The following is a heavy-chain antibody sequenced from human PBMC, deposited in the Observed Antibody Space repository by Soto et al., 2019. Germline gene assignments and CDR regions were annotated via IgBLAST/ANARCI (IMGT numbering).Heavy chain of an antibody. Sequence: SETLSLTCTVSGGSISSGDYYWGWIRQPPGKGLEWIGYIYYSGSTYYNPSLKSRVTISVDTSKNQFSLKLSSVTAADTAVYYCARFGRITMVRGVNFWFDPWGQGTLVTVST. CDR3: ARFGRITMVRGVNFWFDP. D-gene: IGHD3-10*01. CDR1: GGSISSGDYY. V-gene: IGHV4-30-4*01. CDR2: IYYSGST. J-gene: IGHJ5*02.